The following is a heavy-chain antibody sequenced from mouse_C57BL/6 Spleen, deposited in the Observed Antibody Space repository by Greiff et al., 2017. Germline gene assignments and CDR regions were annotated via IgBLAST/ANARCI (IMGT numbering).Heavy chain of an antibody. CDR3: ARRGTGTRYFDV. V-gene: IGHV5-6*01. D-gene: IGHD4-1*01. CDR1: GFTFSSYG. J-gene: IGHJ1*03. Sequence: EVKVVESGGDLVKPGGSLKLSCAASGFTFSSYGMSWVRQTPDKRLEWVATISSGGSYTYYPDNAKNTLYLQMSSLKSEDTAMYYCARRGTGTRYFDVWGTGTTVTVSS. CDR2: ISSGGSYT.